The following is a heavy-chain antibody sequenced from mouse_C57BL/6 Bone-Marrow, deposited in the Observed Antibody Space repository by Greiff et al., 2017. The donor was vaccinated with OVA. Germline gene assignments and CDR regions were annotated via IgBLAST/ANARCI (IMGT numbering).Heavy chain of an antibody. D-gene: IGHD2-1*01. Sequence: EVQLQESGPGLVKPSQSLSLTCSVTGYSITSGYYWNWIRQFPGNKLEWMGYISYDGSNNYNPSLKNRISITRDTSKNQFFLELNSVTTEDTATYYCARGRGNYGYYAMDYWGQGTSVTVSS. CDR3: ARGRGNYGYYAMDY. V-gene: IGHV3-6*01. CDR1: GYSITSGYY. J-gene: IGHJ4*01. CDR2: ISYDGSN.